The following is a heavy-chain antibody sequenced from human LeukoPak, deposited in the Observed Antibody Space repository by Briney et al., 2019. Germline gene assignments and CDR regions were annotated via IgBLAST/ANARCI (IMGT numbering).Heavy chain of an antibody. CDR1: GYTFTSYW. J-gene: IGHJ3*02. D-gene: IGHD2-2*01. CDR2: IYPGDSDT. V-gene: IGHV5-51*01. Sequence: GESLKISCKGSGYTFTSYWIGWVRQMPGKGLEWMGIIYPGDSDTRYRPSFQGQVTISADKSISTAYLQWSSLKASDTAMYYCARPAAPLTGAFDIWGQGTMVTVSS. CDR3: ARPAAPLTGAFDI.